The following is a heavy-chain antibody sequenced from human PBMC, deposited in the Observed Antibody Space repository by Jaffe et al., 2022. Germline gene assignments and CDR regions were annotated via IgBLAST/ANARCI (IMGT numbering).Heavy chain of an antibody. Sequence: QVQLVQSGSELKKPGASVKVSCKASGYTFTSYAMNWVRQAPGQGLEWMGWINTNTGNPTYAQGFTGRFVFSLDTSVSTAYLQISSLKAEDTAVYYCARWGKGYCSGGSCSPASRDAFDIWGQGTMVTVSS. V-gene: IGHV7-4-1*02. CDR1: GYTFTSYA. J-gene: IGHJ3*02. CDR3: ARWGKGYCSGGSCSPASRDAFDI. CDR2: INTNTGNP. D-gene: IGHD2-15*01.